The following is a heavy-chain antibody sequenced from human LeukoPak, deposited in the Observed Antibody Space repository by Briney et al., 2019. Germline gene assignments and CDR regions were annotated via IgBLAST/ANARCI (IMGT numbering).Heavy chain of an antibody. V-gene: IGHV4-59*12. J-gene: IGHJ3*02. CDR1: GGSISSYY. Sequence: SETLSLTCTVSGGSISSYYWSWIRQPPGKGLGWIGYIYYSGSTYYNPSLKSRVTISVDTSKNQFSLKLSSVTAADTAVYYCARGITRRRTFDIWGQGTMVTVSS. D-gene: IGHD3-10*01. CDR2: IYYSGST. CDR3: ARGITRRRTFDI.